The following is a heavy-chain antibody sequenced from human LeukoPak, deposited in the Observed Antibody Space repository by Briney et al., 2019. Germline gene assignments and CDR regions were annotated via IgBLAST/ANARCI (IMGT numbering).Heavy chain of an antibody. Sequence: SETLSLTCTVSGGSISSYYWSWIRQSAGKGLEWIGRIYTSGSTNYNPSLKSRVTISVDTSKNQFSLKLSSVTAADTAVYYCARDAIQLWLGMDVWGKGTTVTISS. J-gene: IGHJ6*04. CDR1: GGSISSYY. V-gene: IGHV4-4*07. CDR2: IYTSGST. CDR3: ARDAIQLWLGMDV. D-gene: IGHD5-18*01.